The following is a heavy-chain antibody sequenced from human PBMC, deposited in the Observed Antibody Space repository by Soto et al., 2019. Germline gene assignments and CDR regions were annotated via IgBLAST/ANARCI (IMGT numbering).Heavy chain of an antibody. CDR3: AREMLTRYTRAGGVDP. CDR2: INPSGGST. D-gene: IGHD3-16*02. Sequence: ASVKVSCKASGYTFTSYYMHWVRQAPGQGLEWLGIINPSGGSTSYAQKFQGRVTMTRDTSTSTVYMELSSLRSEDTAVYYCAREMLTRYTRAGGVDPWGQGTLVTVSS. CDR1: GYTFTSYY. V-gene: IGHV1-46*01. J-gene: IGHJ5*02.